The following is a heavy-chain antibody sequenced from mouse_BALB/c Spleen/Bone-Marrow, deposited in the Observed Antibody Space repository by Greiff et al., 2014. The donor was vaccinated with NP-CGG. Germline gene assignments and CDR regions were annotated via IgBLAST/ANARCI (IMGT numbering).Heavy chain of an antibody. D-gene: IGHD4-1*01. CDR3: TRGGNWDDFDY. V-gene: IGHV5-17*02. J-gene: IGHJ2*01. Sequence: VQLKQSGGGLVQSGGSRKLSCAASGFTFSSFGMHWVRQAPEKGLEWVAYISGCSSTIFYADTVKGRFTVSRDNPKTALFLQSTSLRSEDAAMYYCTRGGNWDDFDYWGQGTTLTVSS. CDR1: GFTFSSFG. CDR2: ISGCSSTI.